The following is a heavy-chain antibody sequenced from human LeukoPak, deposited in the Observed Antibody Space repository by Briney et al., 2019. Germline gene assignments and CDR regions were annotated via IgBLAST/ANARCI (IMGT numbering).Heavy chain of an antibody. CDR3: AVHPPGMQPPC. V-gene: IGHV1-18*01. CDR2: ISPYNGNT. D-gene: IGHD3-10*01. J-gene: IGHJ4*02. CDR1: GYTFTSYD. Sequence: ASVKVSCKASGYTFTSYDINWVRQAPGQGLEWMGWISPYNGNTHFAQKLQGRVTMTTDTSTSTAYMELRSLRSDDSAVYYCAVHPPGMQPPCWGQGTLVTVSS.